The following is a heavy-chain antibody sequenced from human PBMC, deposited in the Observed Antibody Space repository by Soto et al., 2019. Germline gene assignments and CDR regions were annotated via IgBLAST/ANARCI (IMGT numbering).Heavy chain of an antibody. CDR2: IRGKANSYET. CDR3: TSRYCSSASCHT. Sequence: EVQLVESGGGLVQPGGSLKLSCVASGYTFSGSAFHWVRQASGKGLAWVGRIRGKANSYETAYAESVKGRFTISRDDSKNTAFLQMNSLKTEDTAVYYCTSRYCSSASCHTWGQGTRVTVSS. J-gene: IGHJ5*02. D-gene: IGHD2-2*01. V-gene: IGHV3-73*01. CDR1: GYTFSGSA.